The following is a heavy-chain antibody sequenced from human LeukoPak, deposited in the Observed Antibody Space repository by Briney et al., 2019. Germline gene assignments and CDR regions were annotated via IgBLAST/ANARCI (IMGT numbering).Heavy chain of an antibody. CDR2: IYPGDSDT. J-gene: IGHJ4*02. D-gene: IGHD3-22*01. CDR3: AMNYYDSSGYYKD. CDR1: GYSFTSYW. Sequence: GGSLKISCKGSGYSFTSYWIGWVRQMPGKGLEWMGIIYPGDSDTRYSPSFQGQVTISADKSISTAYLQWSSLKASDTAMYYCAMNYYDSSGYYKDWGQGTLVTVSS. V-gene: IGHV5-51*01.